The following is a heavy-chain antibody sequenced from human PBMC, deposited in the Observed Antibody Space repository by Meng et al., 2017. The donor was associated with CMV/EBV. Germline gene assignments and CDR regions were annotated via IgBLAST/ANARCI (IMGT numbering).Heavy chain of an antibody. CDR2: IYWNDDK. D-gene: IGHD6-13*01. CDR1: GFSHSTRGVG. Sequence: SGPTLVKPTQTLTLTCPFSGFSHSTRGVGVGWIRQPPGKSLEWLALIYWNDDKRYSPSLKSMLTITKDTPKNQVVLTMTNIDPVDTATYYCAHGRIADQMDVWGQGTTVTVSS. V-gene: IGHV2-5*01. J-gene: IGHJ6*02. CDR3: AHGRIADQMDV.